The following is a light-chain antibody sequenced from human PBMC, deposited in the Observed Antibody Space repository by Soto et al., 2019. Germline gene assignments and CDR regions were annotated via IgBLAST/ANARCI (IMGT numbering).Light chain of an antibody. CDR3: QSYDTHNVI. CDR2: EVN. CDR1: SSDVGGYNY. Sequence: QSALTQPPSASGSPGQSVTISCTGTSSDVGGYNYVSWYQQHPGRAPRLMIYEVNKRPSGVPDRFSGSIDSSSNSASLTISGLKTEDEADYYCQSYDTHNVIFGGGTKLTVL. J-gene: IGLJ2*01. V-gene: IGLV2-8*01.